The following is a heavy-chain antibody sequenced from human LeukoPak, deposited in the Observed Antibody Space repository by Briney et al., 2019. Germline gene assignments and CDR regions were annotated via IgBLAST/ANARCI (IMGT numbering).Heavy chain of an antibody. Sequence: PGGSLRLSCAASGFSVSTYEMNWVRQAPGKGLECVSYISSSGTTISYADSVEGRFTISRDNAKNSLYVEMNSLRVEDTAVYYCARGRPEFFGSGTYLSDWGQGTLVTVSS. CDR1: GFSVSTYE. V-gene: IGHV3-48*03. CDR2: ISSSGTTI. J-gene: IGHJ4*02. CDR3: ARGRPEFFGSGTYLSD. D-gene: IGHD3-10*01.